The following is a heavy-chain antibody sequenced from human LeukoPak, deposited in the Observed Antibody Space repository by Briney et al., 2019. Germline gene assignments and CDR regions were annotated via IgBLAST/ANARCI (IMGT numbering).Heavy chain of an antibody. CDR2: IKQDGSER. V-gene: IGHV3-7*05. D-gene: IGHD3-3*01. CDR3: ARWRDYGMDV. Sequence: RGFLRLSCAAPGFTLNNHYINWGRQAPGKGLGWVANIKQDGSERYYVDSVKGRFTISRDNAKNSLYLQLNSLRAEDTALYYCARWRDYGMDVWGQGTTVTVSS. CDR1: GFTLNNHY. J-gene: IGHJ6*02.